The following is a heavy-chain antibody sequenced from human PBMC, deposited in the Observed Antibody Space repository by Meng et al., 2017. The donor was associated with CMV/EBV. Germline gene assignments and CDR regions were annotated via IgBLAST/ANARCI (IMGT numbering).Heavy chain of an antibody. V-gene: IGHV4-34*01. D-gene: IGHD5-12*01. CDR3: ARGSWVYSDDDETTGLDY. Sequence: GSLRLSYAPYGGSFSGHYWSLIRQPPGKGLEWIGEINHSGSTNYNPSLKSRVTISVDASKNQFSLKLTSVTAADTAVYYCARGSWVYSDDDETTGLDYWGPGTLVTVSS. J-gene: IGHJ4*02. CDR2: INHSGST. CDR1: GGSFSGHY.